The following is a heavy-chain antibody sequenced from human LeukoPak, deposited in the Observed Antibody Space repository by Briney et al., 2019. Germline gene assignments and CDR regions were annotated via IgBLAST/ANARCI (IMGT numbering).Heavy chain of an antibody. D-gene: IGHD3-10*01. CDR3: ARDSDPPNYYGSGSYYRPPPRDY. CDR2: IILSSSNL. Sequence: GGTLTFSWEASGFTFISYSWTWVRQAPGKGLKWFQSIILSSSNLYYADSMKGRFSVARDYAKNSLYLQMNSLRAEDTAVYYCARDSDPPNYYGSGSYYRPPPRDYWGQGTLVTVSS. V-gene: IGHV3-21*01. J-gene: IGHJ4*02. CDR1: GFTFISYS.